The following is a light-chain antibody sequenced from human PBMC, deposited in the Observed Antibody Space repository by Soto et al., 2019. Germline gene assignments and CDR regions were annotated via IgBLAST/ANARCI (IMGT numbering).Light chain of an antibody. CDR1: SSDVDAYNY. Sequence: QSALTQPASVSGSPGQSITISCAGASSDVDAYNYVSWYQQHPGKSPKLMIYDVSNRPSGISNRVSGSKSGNTASLTISGLQAEDEADYYCSSYTNTSNRVFGGGTKLTVL. J-gene: IGLJ2*01. CDR2: DVS. CDR3: SSYTNTSNRV. V-gene: IGLV2-14*03.